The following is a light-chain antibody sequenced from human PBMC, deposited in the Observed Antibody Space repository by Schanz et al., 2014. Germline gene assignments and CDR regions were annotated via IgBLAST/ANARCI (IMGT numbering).Light chain of an antibody. J-gene: IGKJ2*01. Sequence: ESVLTQSPGTLSLSLGERATLSCRASQTIFSSDLAWYQRKPGQAPRLLIYGAFDRATGIPDRFSGSGSGTVFTLTISRLEPEDFAVYYCQQYGTSPYTFGQGTNLEIK. CDR2: GAF. CDR3: QQYGTSPYT. CDR1: QTIFSSD. V-gene: IGKV3-20*01.